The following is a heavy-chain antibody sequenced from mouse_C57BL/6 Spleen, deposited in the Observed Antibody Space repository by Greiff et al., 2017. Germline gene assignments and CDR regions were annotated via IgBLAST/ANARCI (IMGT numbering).Heavy chain of an antibody. CDR3: APYYSWFAY. V-gene: IGHV1-64*01. Sequence: QVQLKQPGAELVKPGASVKLSCKASGYTFTSYWMHWVKQRPGQGLEWIGMIHPNSGSTNYNEKFKSKATLTLDKSSSTAYMQLSSLTSEDSAVYYCAPYYSWFAYWGQGTLVTVSA. CDR2: IHPNSGST. CDR1: GYTFTSYW. J-gene: IGHJ3*01. D-gene: IGHD1-1*01.